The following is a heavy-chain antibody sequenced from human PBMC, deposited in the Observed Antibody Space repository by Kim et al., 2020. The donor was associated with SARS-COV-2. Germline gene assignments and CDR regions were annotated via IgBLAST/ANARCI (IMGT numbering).Heavy chain of an antibody. D-gene: IGHD6-6*01. CDR3: PRDWYSSSYGGAKFDY. J-gene: IGHJ4*02. V-gene: IGHV3-21*01. Sequence: SVKGRFTISRDNAKNSLYLQMNSLRAEDTAVYYCPRDWYSSSYGGAKFDYWGQGTLVTVYS.